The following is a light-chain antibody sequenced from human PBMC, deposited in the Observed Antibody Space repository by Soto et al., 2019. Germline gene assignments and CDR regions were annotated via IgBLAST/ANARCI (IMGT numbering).Light chain of an antibody. CDR3: QQYGALPPT. CDR1: QTVSNTY. CDR2: GAS. Sequence: EIVLTHFPGALSLSPGERVTLSCRASQTVSNTYLAWYQQKSGQAPKFLIYGASNRATGIPDRISGSGSGTDFTLTISRLEPEDFAVYYCQQYGALPPTFGGGTKVEIK. J-gene: IGKJ4*01. V-gene: IGKV3-20*01.